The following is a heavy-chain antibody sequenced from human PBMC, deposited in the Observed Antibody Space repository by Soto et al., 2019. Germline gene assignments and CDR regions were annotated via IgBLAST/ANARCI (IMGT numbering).Heavy chain of an antibody. D-gene: IGHD1-26*01. V-gene: IGHV1-18*04. J-gene: IGHJ6*02. Sequence: ASVKVSCKASGYAFTSYGISWVRQAPGQGLEWMGWISAYNGNTNYAQKLQGRVTMTTDTSTSTAYMELRSLRSDDTAVYYCARGVMVGAYYYYYGMDVWGQGTTVTVSS. CDR3: ARGVMVGAYYYYYGMDV. CDR2: ISAYNGNT. CDR1: GYAFTSYG.